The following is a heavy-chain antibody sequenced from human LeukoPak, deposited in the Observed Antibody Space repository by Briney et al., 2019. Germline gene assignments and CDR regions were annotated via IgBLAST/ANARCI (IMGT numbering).Heavy chain of an antibody. CDR2: ISSSSSTI. CDR1: GFTFSSYS. V-gene: IGHV3-48*01. D-gene: IGHD2-2*02. CDR3: ARGPTGNSYCSSTSCYKRSSYYYYMDV. J-gene: IGHJ6*03. Sequence: GGSLRLSCAASGFTFSSYSMNWVRQAPGKGLEWVSYISSSSSTIYYADSVKGRFTISRDNAKNSLYLQMNSLRAEDTAVYYRARGPTGNSYCSSTSCYKRSSYYYYMDVWGKGTTVTVSS.